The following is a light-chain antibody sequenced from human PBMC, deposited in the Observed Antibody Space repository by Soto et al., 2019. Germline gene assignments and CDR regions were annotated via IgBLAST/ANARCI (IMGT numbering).Light chain of an antibody. J-gene: IGLJ3*02. CDR2: SNN. Sequence: QPVLTQPPSASGTPGQRVTISCSGSSSNIGSNTVNWYQQLPRTAPKLLIYSNNQRPSGVPDRFSGSKSGTSASLAISGLQSEDEADYYCAAWDDSLNAWVFGGGTKLTVL. V-gene: IGLV1-44*01. CDR1: SSNIGSNT. CDR3: AAWDDSLNAWV.